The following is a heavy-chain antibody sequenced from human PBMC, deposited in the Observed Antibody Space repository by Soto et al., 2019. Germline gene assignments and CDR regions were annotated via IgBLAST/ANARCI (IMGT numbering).Heavy chain of an antibody. V-gene: IGHV4-34*01. CDR2: INHSGST. J-gene: IGHJ6*02. CDR3: ARGRRHYDFWSGYYTGHYYGMDV. CDR1: GGSFSGYY. Sequence: PSETLSLTCAVYGGSFSGYYWSWIRQPPGKGLEWIGEINHSGSTNYNPSLKSRVTISVDTSKNQFSLKLSSVTAADTAVYYCARGRRHYDFWSGYYTGHYYGMDVWGQGTTVTAP. D-gene: IGHD3-3*01.